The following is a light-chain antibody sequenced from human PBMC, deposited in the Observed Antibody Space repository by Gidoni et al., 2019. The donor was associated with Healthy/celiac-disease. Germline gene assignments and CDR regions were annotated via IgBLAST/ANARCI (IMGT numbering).Light chain of an antibody. CDR2: AAS. CDR1: QSISSY. CDR3: QQSYSTPYT. J-gene: IGKJ2*01. V-gene: IGKV1-39*01. Sequence: DIQMTQSPSSLSAAVGDSVTSTCRASQSISSYLNWYQQKPGNAPKLLIYAASSLQSGVPSRFSGSGSGTDFTLTISSLQPEDFATCYCQQSYSTPYTFGQGTQLEIK.